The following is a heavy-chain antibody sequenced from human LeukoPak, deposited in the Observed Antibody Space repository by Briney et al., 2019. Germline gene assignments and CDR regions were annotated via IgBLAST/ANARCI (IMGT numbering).Heavy chain of an antibody. D-gene: IGHD6-13*01. V-gene: IGHV4-59*01. Sequence: SETLSLTCTVSGGSISSYYWSWIRQPPGKGLEWIGYIYYSGSTNYNPSLKSRVSISVDTSKNQFSLKLSSVTAADTAVYYCARRDSSSWWSYFDYWGQGTLVTVSS. CDR2: IYYSGST. CDR1: GGSISSYY. J-gene: IGHJ4*02. CDR3: ARRDSSSWWSYFDY.